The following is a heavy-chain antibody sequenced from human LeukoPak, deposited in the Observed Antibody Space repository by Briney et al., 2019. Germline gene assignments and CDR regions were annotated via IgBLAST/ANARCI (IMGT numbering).Heavy chain of an antibody. CDR2: IDTSNGGK. D-gene: IGHD5-18*01. CDR3: ARVGGDTASFDY. Sequence: ASVKVSCKASGYTFTGCYIHWVRQAPGQGLEWMGWIDTSNGGKNYAQKFQGRVTMNRDTSITTAYMELTRLRSDDTAVYYCARVGGDTASFDYWGQGTLVTVSS. CDR1: GYTFTGCY. V-gene: IGHV1-2*02. J-gene: IGHJ4*02.